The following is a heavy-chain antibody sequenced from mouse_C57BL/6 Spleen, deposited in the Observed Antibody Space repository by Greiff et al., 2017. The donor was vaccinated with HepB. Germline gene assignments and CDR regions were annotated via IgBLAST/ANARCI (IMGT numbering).Heavy chain of an antibody. CDR2: ISSGGSYT. J-gene: IGHJ4*01. CDR1: GFTFSSYG. V-gene: IGHV5-6*01. Sequence: EVQLVESGGDLVKPGGSLKLSCAASGFTFSSYGMSWVRQTPDKRLEWVATISSGGSYTYYPDSVKGRFTISRDNAKNTLYLQMSSLKSEDTAMYYCARQSPDYYAMDYWGQGTSVTVSS. CDR3: ARQSPDYYAMDY.